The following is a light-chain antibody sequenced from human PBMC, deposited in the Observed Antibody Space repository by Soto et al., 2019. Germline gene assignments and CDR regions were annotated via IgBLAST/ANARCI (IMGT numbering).Light chain of an antibody. CDR1: QSVSSD. J-gene: IGKJ1*01. CDR3: QHYNNGWA. Sequence: MVMTQSPATLSVSPGERATLSCRAGQSVSSDVAWYQQKPGQAPRLLMYVASTRATGIPARFSGSGSGTEFSLTISSLESEDSAVYYVQHYNNGWAFGQGTKVEIK. CDR2: VAS. V-gene: IGKV3-15*01.